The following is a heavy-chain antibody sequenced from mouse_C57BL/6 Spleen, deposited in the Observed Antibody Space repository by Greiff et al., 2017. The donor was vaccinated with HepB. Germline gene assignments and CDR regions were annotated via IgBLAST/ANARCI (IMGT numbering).Heavy chain of an antibody. V-gene: IGHV5-17*01. D-gene: IGHD4-1*02. CDR1: GFTFSDYG. Sequence: EVKLVESGGGLVKPGGSLKLSCAASGFTFSDYGMHWVRQAPEKGLEWVAYISSGSSTIYYADTVKGRFTISRDNAKNTLFLQMTSLSSEDTAMYYCARTNWDYFDYWGQGTTLTVSS. CDR3: ARTNWDYFDY. CDR2: ISSGSSTI. J-gene: IGHJ2*01.